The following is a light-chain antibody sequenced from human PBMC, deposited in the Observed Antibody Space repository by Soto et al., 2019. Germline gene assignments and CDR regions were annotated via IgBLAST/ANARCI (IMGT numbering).Light chain of an antibody. V-gene: IGKV3-15*01. CDR2: GAS. CDR3: QQYYYWPANS. CDR1: QNIDNN. J-gene: IGKJ2*03. Sequence: EIVMTQSPATLSVSPGERATLSCRASQNIDNNLAWYQQKLGQTPGLLIYGASTRATGAPARFSGSGSGTDFTLTISSLQSEDFAVYYCQQYYYWPANSFGQGTKLEIK.